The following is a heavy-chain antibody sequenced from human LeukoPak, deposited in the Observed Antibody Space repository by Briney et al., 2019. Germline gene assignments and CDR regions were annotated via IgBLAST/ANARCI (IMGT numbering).Heavy chain of an antibody. CDR2: ISGSGVST. J-gene: IGHJ4*02. CDR1: GFTFSNYA. Sequence: GGSLRLSSAASGFTFSNYAMSWVRQAPGKGLEWVSAISGSGVSTYYADSVKGRFTISRDNSKNTLYLQMNSLRAEDTAVYYCAKILGYSSSWADYWGQGTLVTVSS. D-gene: IGHD6-13*01. CDR3: AKILGYSSSWADY. V-gene: IGHV3-23*01.